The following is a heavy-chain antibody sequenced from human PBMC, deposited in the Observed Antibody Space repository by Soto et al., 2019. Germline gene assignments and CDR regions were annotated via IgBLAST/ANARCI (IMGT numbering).Heavy chain of an antibody. CDR2: VYHSGNP. CDR1: GGSISSGGYS. V-gene: IGHV4-30-2*01. CDR3: PRLALVTRIFDY. J-gene: IGHJ4*02. Sequence: QLQLQESGSGLVKPSQTLSLTCAVSGGSISSGGYSWSWIRQPPGKGLEWIGYVYHSGNPYYNPSLKGRVTISLDRSKNQFSLELGSVTAADTAVYYCPRLALVTRIFDYWGQGTLVTVSS. D-gene: IGHD2-21*02.